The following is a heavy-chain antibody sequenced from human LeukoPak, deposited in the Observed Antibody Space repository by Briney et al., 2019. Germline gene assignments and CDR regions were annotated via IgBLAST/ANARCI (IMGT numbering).Heavy chain of an antibody. V-gene: IGHV4-39*02. CDR2: NYSDGTN. Sequence: SGTLSLTCTVSGASINSYDYYWGWIRQPPGQGLEGIGSNYSDGTNYYNPSLESRISISANTPKKHFSLWLSAVAAADMAVYYCAKLRGRFFEAFDIWGQGTAVSVSS. J-gene: IGHJ3*02. D-gene: IGHD1-26*01. CDR1: GASINSYDYY. CDR3: AKLRGRFFEAFDI.